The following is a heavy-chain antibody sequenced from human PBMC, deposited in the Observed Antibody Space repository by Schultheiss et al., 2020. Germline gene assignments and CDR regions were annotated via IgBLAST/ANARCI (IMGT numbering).Heavy chain of an antibody. CDR2: ISYDGSNK. CDR1: GFTFSSYG. D-gene: IGHD4-11*01. J-gene: IGHJ6*02. CDR3: AKARVDYSNYRRYYYYGMDV. Sequence: GGSLRLSCAASGFTFSSYGMHWVRQAPGKGLEWVAVISYDGSNKYYADSVKGRFTISRDNSKNTLYLQMNSLRAEDTAVYYCAKARVDYSNYRRYYYYGMDVWGQGTTVTVSS. V-gene: IGHV3-30*18.